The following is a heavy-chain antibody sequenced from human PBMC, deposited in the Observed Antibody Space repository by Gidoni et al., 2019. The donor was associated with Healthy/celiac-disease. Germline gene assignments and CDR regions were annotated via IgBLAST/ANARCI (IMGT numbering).Heavy chain of an antibody. V-gene: IGHV1-46*01. D-gene: IGHD5-12*01. CDR1: GYTFTSYY. CDR2: INPSGGST. J-gene: IGHJ6*02. CDR3: ARDLPHSGYDTRLQSNYYYYYGMDV. Sequence: QVQLVQSGAEVKKPGASVKVSCKASGYTFTSYYMHWVRQAPGQGLEWMGIINPSGGSTSYAQKFQGRVTMTRDTSTSTVYMELSSLRSEDTAVYYCARDLPHSGYDTRLQSNYYYYYGMDVWGQGTTVTVSS.